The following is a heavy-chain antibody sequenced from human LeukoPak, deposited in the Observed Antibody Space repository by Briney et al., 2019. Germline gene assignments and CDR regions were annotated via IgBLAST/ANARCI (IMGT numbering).Heavy chain of an antibody. Sequence: GESLKISCKGSGYSFTSYWIGWVRQMPGKGLEGMGIIYPGDSDTRYSPSFQGQVTISADKSISTVYLQWSSLKASDTAMYYCARTAAGSQYYYYGMDVWGQGTTVTVSS. CDR3: ARTAAGSQYYYYGMDV. D-gene: IGHD6-13*01. J-gene: IGHJ6*02. CDR1: GYSFTSYW. V-gene: IGHV5-51*01. CDR2: IYPGDSDT.